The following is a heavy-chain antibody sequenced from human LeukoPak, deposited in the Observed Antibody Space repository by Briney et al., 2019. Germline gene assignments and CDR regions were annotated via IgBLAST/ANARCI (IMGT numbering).Heavy chain of an antibody. CDR3: ARENGDYDY. D-gene: IGHD4-17*01. Sequence: PSETLSLTCTVSGGSISSSSYYWGWIRQAPGKGLEWIGTIYYSGTTYYNPSLKSRVTVSVDTSKNQFSLKLTSVSAEDTAVYYCARENGDYDYWGQGTLVTVSS. V-gene: IGHV4-39*02. CDR1: GGSISSSSYY. J-gene: IGHJ4*02. CDR2: IYYSGTT.